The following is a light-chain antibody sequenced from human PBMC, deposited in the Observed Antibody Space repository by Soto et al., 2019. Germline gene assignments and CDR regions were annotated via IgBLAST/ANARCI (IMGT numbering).Light chain of an antibody. J-gene: IGLJ3*02. CDR1: SSDVGGYNY. Sequence: QSALTQPPSASGSPGQSVTISCTGTSSDVGGYNYVSWYQQYPGKAPKLMIYEVSKRPSGVPDRFTGSKSGKTASLTVSGLLPEDEADYYCTSYAGSNIGVFGGGTKLTVL. CDR2: EVS. V-gene: IGLV2-8*01. CDR3: TSYAGSNIGV.